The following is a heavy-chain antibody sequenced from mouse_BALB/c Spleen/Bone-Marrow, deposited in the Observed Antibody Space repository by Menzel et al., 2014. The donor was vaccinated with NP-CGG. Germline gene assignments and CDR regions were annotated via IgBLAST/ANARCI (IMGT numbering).Heavy chain of an antibody. Sequence: EVQVVESGPELVKPGASVKTSCKASRYTFTSYVLHWVRQKPGQGLEWIGFMNPFNDGTKYNEKFKGKATLTSDKSSSTAETELSSLTSEDSAVQYWAREVGATDYCDYWGQGTTLTVSS. D-gene: IGHD1-1*01. J-gene: IGHJ2*01. V-gene: IGHV1-14*01. CDR2: MNPFNDGT. CDR3: AREVGATDYCDY. CDR1: RYTFTSYV.